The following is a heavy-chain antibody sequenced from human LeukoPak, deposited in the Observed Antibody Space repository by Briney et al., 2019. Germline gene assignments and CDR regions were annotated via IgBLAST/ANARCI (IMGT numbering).Heavy chain of an antibody. V-gene: IGHV1-69*05. CDR1: GGTFSSYA. CDR2: IIPIFGTA. CDR3: ARYYYGSGSYRYFDY. Sequence: SMKVSCKASGGTFSSYAISWVRQAPGQGLEWMGGIIPIFGTANYAQKFQGRVTITTDESTSTAYMELSSLRSEDTAVYYCARYYYGSGSYRYFDYWGQGTLVTVSS. D-gene: IGHD3-10*01. J-gene: IGHJ4*02.